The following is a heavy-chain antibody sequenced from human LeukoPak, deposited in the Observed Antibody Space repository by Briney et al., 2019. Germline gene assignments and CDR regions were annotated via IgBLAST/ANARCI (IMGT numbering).Heavy chain of an antibody. CDR3: ARERIVGATDFDY. V-gene: IGHV3-7*01. J-gene: IGHJ4*02. Sequence: GGSLRLSCAASGFTFNNYWMTWARQAPGKGLEWVANIKPDGSETHYVDSVKGRFTISRDSAKNSLYLEMSSLRADDTAVYYCARERIVGATDFDYWGQGTLVTVSS. D-gene: IGHD1-26*01. CDR2: IKPDGSET. CDR1: GFTFNNYW.